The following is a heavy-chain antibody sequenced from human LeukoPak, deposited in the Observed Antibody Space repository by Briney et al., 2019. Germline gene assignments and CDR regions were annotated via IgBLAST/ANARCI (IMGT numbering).Heavy chain of an antibody. D-gene: IGHD3-16*02. V-gene: IGHV4-38-2*01. CDR1: GYSISSGYY. CDR3: ARLFLRLGELSPIGY. CDR2: IYHSGST. Sequence: KSSETLSLTCAVSGYSISSGYYWGWIRQPPGKGLEWIGSIYHSGSTYYNPSLKSRVTISVDTSKNQFSLKLSSVPAADTAVYYCARLFLRLGELSPIGYWGQGTLVTVSS. J-gene: IGHJ4*02.